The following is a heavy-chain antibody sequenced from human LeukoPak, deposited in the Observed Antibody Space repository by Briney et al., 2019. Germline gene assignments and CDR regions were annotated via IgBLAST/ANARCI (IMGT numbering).Heavy chain of an antibody. V-gene: IGHV4-59*08. J-gene: IGHJ3*02. Sequence: SETLSLTCAVYGGSFSGYYWSWIRQPPGKGLEWIGYIFYSGVSNYNPSLKSRVTISLDTSKNQFSLKLSSVTAADTAVYYCARHGGATMVRGVLVDAFDIWGQGTVVTVSS. D-gene: IGHD3-10*01. CDR1: GGSFSGYY. CDR2: IFYSGVS. CDR3: ARHGGATMVRGVLVDAFDI.